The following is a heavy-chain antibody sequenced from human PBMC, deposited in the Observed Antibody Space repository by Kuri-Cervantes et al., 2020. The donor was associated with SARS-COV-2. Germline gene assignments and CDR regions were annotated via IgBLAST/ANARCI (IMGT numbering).Heavy chain of an antibody. D-gene: IGHD2-8*01. CDR3: SLDAFDY. CDR1: GFTFTGST. J-gene: IGHJ4*02. Sequence: SVKVSCKTSGFTFTGSTIQWVRQARGQGLEWTGWIVVGSGDTSYAQEFQDRVTITRDMSTATAYMESRTLRSEDTAVYFCSLDAFDYWGQGTLVTVSS. V-gene: IGHV1-58*02. CDR2: IVVGSGDT.